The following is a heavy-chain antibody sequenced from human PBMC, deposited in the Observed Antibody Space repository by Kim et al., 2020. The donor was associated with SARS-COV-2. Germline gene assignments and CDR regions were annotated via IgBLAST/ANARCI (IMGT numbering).Heavy chain of an antibody. V-gene: IGHV4-39*01. J-gene: IGHJ3*02. CDR3: ARRWYTEMDQDAFDI. D-gene: IGHD2-8*01. Sequence: PSLKSRVTISVDTSKNQFSLKLSSVPAADTAVYYCARRWYTEMDQDAFDIWGQGTMVTVSS.